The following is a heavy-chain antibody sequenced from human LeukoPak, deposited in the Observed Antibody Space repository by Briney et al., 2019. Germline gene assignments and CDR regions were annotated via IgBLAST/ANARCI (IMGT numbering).Heavy chain of an antibody. CDR1: GGFIRAYY. CDR2: ISHSGST. D-gene: IGHD7-27*01. CDR3: VGQNWDCFDS. Sequence: SYTLSLTCTVSGGFIRAYYWSWIRQPPGRGLEWIACISHSGSTNYNPSLKSRVTMSVDTSKNQSSLKLSSVTAADTAVYYCVGQNWDCFDSWGQGTLVTVCS. J-gene: IGHJ4*02. V-gene: IGHV4-59*07.